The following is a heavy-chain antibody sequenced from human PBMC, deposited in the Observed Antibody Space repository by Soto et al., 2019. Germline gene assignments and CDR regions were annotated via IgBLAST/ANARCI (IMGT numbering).Heavy chain of an antibody. J-gene: IGHJ6*02. V-gene: IGHV1-18*01. CDR2: ISAYNGNT. CDR1: GYTFTSYG. Sequence: QVQLVQSGAEVKKPGASVKVSCKASGYTFTSYGISWVRQAPGQGLEWMGWISAYNGNTNYAQKLQGRVTMTTDTPTSTAYMELRSPSSDATAVYYCAGSGDGPYYSSGMDVWGQGTTVTVSS. D-gene: IGHD2-15*01. CDR3: AGSGDGPYYSSGMDV.